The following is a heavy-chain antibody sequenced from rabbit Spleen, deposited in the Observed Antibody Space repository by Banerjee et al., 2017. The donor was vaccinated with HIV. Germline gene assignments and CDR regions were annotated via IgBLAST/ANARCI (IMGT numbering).Heavy chain of an antibody. V-gene: IGHV1S45*01. D-gene: IGHD8-1*01. CDR2: IYAGTIGST. Sequence: QQQLVESGGGLVQPEGSLTLTCKASGVSFSSGYDMCWVRQAPGKGLEWIACIYAGTIGSTYSASWAKGRFTCSKTSSTTVTLQMTSLTAADTATYFCARDAGTSFSTYGMDLWGPGTLVTVS. CDR3: ARDAGTSFSTYGMDL. J-gene: IGHJ6*01. CDR1: GVSFSSGYD.